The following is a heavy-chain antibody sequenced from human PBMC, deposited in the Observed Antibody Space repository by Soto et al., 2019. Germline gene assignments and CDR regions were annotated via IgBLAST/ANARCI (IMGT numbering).Heavy chain of an antibody. D-gene: IGHD1-26*01. CDR2: IYFDGITT. CDR1: GFTFNTHW. V-gene: IGHV3-74*01. Sequence: PGGSLRLSCTASGFTFNTHWMHWVRQAPGKGLVWVSRIYFDGITTNYADSVKGRLTVSRDNAKNTVYLHVNTLRDGDTAVYYCARGGAMGVDYWGQGTLVTVSS. J-gene: IGHJ4*02. CDR3: ARGGAMGVDY.